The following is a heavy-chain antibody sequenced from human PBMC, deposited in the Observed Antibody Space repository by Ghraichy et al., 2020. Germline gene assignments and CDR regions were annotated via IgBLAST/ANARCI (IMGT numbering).Heavy chain of an antibody. Sequence: LSLTCAASGFTFSNYAMNWVRQAPGKGLEWVSGIIGDGGTTFHADSVRGRFTISRDNSKNTLYLQMNSLRVEDTAVYYYAKGYGMDVWGQGTTVTVSS. V-gene: IGHV3-23*01. CDR1: GFTFSNYA. D-gene: IGHD2-15*01. CDR3: AKGYGMDV. CDR2: IIGDGGTT. J-gene: IGHJ6*02.